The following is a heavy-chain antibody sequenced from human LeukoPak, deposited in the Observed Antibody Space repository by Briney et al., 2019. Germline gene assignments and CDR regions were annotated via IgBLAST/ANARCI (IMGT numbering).Heavy chain of an antibody. CDR2: ISRSSSYI. CDR1: GFTFSSYS. J-gene: IGHJ4*02. V-gene: IGHV3-21*01. Sequence: GGSLRLSCAASGFTFSSYSMNWVRQATGKELEWVSSISRSSSYIYYADSVKSRFTISRDNAKTSLYLQMNSLRAEDTAVYYCARGNDYWGQGTLVTVSS. CDR3: ARGNDY.